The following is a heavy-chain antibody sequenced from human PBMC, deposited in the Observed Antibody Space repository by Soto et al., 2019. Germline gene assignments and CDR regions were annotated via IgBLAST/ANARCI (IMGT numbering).Heavy chain of an antibody. CDR3: VGGAYAGDAFDI. CDR1: GFSFSDYG. D-gene: IGHD3-10*01. J-gene: IGHJ3*02. CDR2: LSFDGSNR. Sequence: QVQLVESGGGVVQPGRSLRLSCAASGFSFSDYGMHWVRQAPGKGLEWVALLSFDGSNRHYVDSVKGRSTISRDNSKNTLYLQMNSLRPEDTAVYYCVGGAYAGDAFDIWGRGTMVTVSS. V-gene: IGHV3-30*03.